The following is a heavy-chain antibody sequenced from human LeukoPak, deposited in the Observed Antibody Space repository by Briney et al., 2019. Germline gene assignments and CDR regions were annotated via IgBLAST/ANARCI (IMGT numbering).Heavy chain of an antibody. J-gene: IGHJ4*02. CDR3: ARHPPAPYYYDSSGSSFDY. CDR2: IYYSGST. D-gene: IGHD3-22*01. Sequence: SETLSLTCTVSGGSISSYYWSWIRQPPGKGLEWIGYIYYSGSTNYNPSLKSRVTISVDTSKNQSSLKLSSVTAADTAVYYCARHPPAPYYYDSSGSSFDYWGQGTLVTVSS. CDR1: GGSISSYY. V-gene: IGHV4-59*08.